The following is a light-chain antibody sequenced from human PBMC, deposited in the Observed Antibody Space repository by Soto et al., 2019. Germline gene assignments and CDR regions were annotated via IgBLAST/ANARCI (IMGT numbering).Light chain of an antibody. CDR2: EVS. CDR3: SSYAGSNNLV. CDR1: SSDVGGYNY. Sequence: QSALTQPPSASGSPGQSVTISCTGTSSDVGGYNYVSWYQQHPGKAPKLMIYEVSKRPSGVPDRFSGSKSGSTASLTVSGLQAEDEADYYCSSYAGSNNLVFGGGTKLNVL. V-gene: IGLV2-8*01. J-gene: IGLJ2*01.